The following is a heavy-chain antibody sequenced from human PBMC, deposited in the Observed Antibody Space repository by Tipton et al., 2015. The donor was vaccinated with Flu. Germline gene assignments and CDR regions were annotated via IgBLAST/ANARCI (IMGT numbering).Heavy chain of an antibody. V-gene: IGHV3-30*02. CDR3: AKDSSGWFWGFYDY. Sequence: SLRLSCAASGFTFSSYGMHWVRQAPGKGLEWVAFIRYDGSNKYYADSVKGRFTISRDNSKNTLYLQMSSLRAEDTAVYYCAKDSSGWFWGFYDYWGQGTLVTVSS. CDR2: IRYDGSNK. D-gene: IGHD6-19*01. CDR1: GFTFSSYG. J-gene: IGHJ4*02.